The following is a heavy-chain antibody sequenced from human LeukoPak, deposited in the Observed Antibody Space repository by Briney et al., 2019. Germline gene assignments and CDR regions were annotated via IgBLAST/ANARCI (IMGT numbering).Heavy chain of an antibody. CDR2: ISYDGSNK. CDR3: AKTYGDSFFDY. CDR1: GFTFSSYG. Sequence: QPGGSLRLSCAASGFTFSSYGMHWVRQDPGKGLEWVAVISYDGSNKYYADSVKGRFTISRDNSKNTLYLQMNSLRAEDTAVYYCAKTYGDSFFDYWGQGTLVTVSS. D-gene: IGHD4-17*01. V-gene: IGHV3-30*18. J-gene: IGHJ4*02.